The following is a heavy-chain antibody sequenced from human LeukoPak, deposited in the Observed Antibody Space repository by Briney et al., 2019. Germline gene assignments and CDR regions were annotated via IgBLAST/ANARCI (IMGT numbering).Heavy chain of an antibody. J-gene: IGHJ3*02. Sequence: SETLSLTCTVSGGSVSSGRYYWSWIRQPPGKGLEWIGYIYYSGSTNYNPSLRSRVTISLDTSKNQFSLKLGSVTAADTAVYHCARDSRTTTAFDIWGQGTMVTVSS. D-gene: IGHD1-1*01. V-gene: IGHV4-61*01. CDR1: GGSVSSGRYY. CDR2: IYYSGST. CDR3: ARDSRTTTAFDI.